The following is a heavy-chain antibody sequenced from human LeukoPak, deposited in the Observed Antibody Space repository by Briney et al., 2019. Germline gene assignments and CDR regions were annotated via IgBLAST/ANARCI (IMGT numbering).Heavy chain of an antibody. CDR3: AKRLHSSNWYAAFDC. CDR1: GFTFISYA. D-gene: IGHD6-13*01. J-gene: IGHJ4*02. Sequence: GGSLRLSCVASGFTFISYAMSWVRQAPGKGLEWVSGIVGSGGSTFYADSVKGRFTISRDNSKNTLYLQMNSLRAEDTAVYYCAKRLHSSNWYAAFDCWGQGTLVTVSS. V-gene: IGHV3-23*01. CDR2: IVGSGGST.